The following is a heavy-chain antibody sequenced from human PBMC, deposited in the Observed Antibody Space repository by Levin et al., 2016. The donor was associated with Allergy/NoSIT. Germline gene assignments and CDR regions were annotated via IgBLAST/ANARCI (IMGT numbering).Heavy chain of an antibody. D-gene: IGHD6-6*01. CDR2: ISSSGSTL. J-gene: IGHJ4*02. CDR3: ARESIAARDDY. V-gene: IGHV3-48*03. CDR1: GFTFNSYE. Sequence: GGSLRLSCAASGFTFNSYEMNWVRQAPGEGLEWVSYISSSGSTLYYADSVKGRFTISRDNAKNSLYLQMNSLRAEDTAVYYCARESIAARDDYWGQGTLVTVSS.